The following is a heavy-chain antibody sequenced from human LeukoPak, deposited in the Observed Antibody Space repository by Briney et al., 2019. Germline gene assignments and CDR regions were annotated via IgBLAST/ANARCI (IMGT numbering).Heavy chain of an antibody. D-gene: IGHD4-11*01. CDR3: ARDYSLDY. Sequence: GGSLRLSCAASGFTLSSYRIHWVRQAPGKGLDWVAGVSSDGLTKYSADSVKGRFTISRDNSKNTVFLQVNSLTTDDTGVYFCARDYSLDYWGQGTLVTVSS. CDR2: VSSDGLTK. V-gene: IGHV3-30-3*01. CDR1: GFTLSSYR. J-gene: IGHJ4*02.